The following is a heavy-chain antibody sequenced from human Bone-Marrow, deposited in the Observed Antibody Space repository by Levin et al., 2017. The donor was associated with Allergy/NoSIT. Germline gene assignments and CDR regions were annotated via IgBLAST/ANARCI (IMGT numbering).Heavy chain of an antibody. CDR2: IHPSDSET. V-gene: IGHV5-51*01. CDR1: GYRFTSNW. J-gene: IGHJ4*02. Sequence: GASVKVSCKGSGYRFTSNWIAWVRQTPGKGLEWMGIIHPSDSETTYSPSFQGQVTISVDKSINTAYLQWASVKASYTAIYYCARQKISYFDSWGQGTLVTVSS. CDR3: ARQKISYFDS.